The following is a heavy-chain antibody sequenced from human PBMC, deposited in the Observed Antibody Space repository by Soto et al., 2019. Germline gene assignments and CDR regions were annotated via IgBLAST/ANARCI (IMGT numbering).Heavy chain of an antibody. J-gene: IGHJ6*02. Sequence: QVQLVQSGAEVKKPGSSVKVSCKASGGTFSSYTISWVRQAPGQGLEWMGRIIPILGIANYAQKFQGRVTITADKSTGTAYMELSSLRAEDTAVYYCARGTITMIGVWGQGTTVTVSS. V-gene: IGHV1-69*02. CDR3: ARGTITMIGV. D-gene: IGHD3-22*01. CDR1: GGTFSSYT. CDR2: IIPILGIA.